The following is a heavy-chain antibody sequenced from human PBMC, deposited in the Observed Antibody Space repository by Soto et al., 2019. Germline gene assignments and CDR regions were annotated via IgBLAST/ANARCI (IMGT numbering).Heavy chain of an antibody. CDR1: GYTFTGYY. CDR2: INPNSGGT. J-gene: IGHJ2*01. Sequence: QVQLVQSGAEVKKPGASVKVSCKASGYTFTGYYMHWVRQAPGQGLEWMGWINPNSGGTNYAQKFQGRVTMTRDTSISTAYMELSRLRSDDTAVYYCARVAYSYGYTERELLDFDLWGRGTLVTVSS. D-gene: IGHD5-18*01. V-gene: IGHV1-2*02. CDR3: ARVAYSYGYTERELLDFDL.